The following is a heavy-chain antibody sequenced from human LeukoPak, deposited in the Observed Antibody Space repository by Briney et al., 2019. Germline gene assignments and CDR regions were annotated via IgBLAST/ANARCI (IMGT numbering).Heavy chain of an antibody. J-gene: IGHJ6*03. D-gene: IGHD3-10*01. CDR1: GFTFSSYE. CDR2: ISSSGSAI. CDR3: AKLALLWFGELLFDYYYYMDV. V-gene: IGHV3-48*03. Sequence: GGSLRLSCAASGFTFSSYEMNWVRQAPGKGLEWVSYISSSGSAIYYADSVKGRFTISRDNSKNTLYLQMNSLRAEDTAVYYCAKLALLWFGELLFDYYYYMDVWGKGTTVTISS.